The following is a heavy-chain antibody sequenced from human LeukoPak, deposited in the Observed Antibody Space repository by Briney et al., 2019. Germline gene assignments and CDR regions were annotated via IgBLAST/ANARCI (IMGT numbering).Heavy chain of an antibody. CDR1: GGSISSGSYY. CDR2: IYTSGST. J-gene: IGHJ4*02. Sequence: SQTLSLTCTVSGGSISSGSYYWSWIRQPAGKGLEWIGRIYTSGSTNYNPSLKSRVTISVDTSKNQFSLKLSSVTAADTAVYYCATGRGYSYIWGQGTLVTVSS. CDR3: ATGRGYSYI. V-gene: IGHV4-61*02. D-gene: IGHD5-18*01.